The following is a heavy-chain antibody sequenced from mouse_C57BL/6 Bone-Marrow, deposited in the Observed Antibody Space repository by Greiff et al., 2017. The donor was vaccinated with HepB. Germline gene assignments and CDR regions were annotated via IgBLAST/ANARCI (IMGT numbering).Heavy chain of an antibody. D-gene: IGHD3-1*01. J-gene: IGHJ3*01. V-gene: IGHV1-61*01. CDR2: IYPSDSET. CDR3: ARTGATGPFAY. CDR1: GYTFTSYW. Sequence: VQLQQSGAELVRPGSSVKLSCKASGYTFTSYWMDWVKQRPGQGLEWIGNIYPSDSETHYNQKFKDKATLTVDKSSSTAYMQLSSLTSEDSAVYYCARTGATGPFAYWGQGTLVTVSA.